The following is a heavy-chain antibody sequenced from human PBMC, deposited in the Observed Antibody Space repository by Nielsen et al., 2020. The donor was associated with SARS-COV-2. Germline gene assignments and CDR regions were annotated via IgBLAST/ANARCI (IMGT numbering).Heavy chain of an antibody. J-gene: IGHJ2*01. D-gene: IGHD5-12*01. CDR2: INTPATI. Sequence: GGSLRLSCAASGFTFSDYYMSRVRQSPGRGLEWVSYINTPATIYYADSLKGRFTISRDNPKNSLYLQMNSLRAEDTAVYYCARNGHGGYDWSPRYFDLWGRGTLVTVSS. CDR3: ARNGHGGYDWSPRYFDL. CDR1: GFTFSDYY. V-gene: IGHV3-11*01.